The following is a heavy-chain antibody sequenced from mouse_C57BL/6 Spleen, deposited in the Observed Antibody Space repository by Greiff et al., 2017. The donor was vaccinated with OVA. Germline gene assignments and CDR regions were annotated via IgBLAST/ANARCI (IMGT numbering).Heavy chain of an antibody. CDR2: ISSGGDYI. J-gene: IGHJ3*01. CDR3: TREPLTLSTIYGGVFAY. Sequence: EVKVVESGEGLVKPGGSLKLSCAASGFTFSSYAMSWVRQTPEKRLEWVAYISSGGDYIYYADTVKGRFTISRDNARNTLYLQMSSLKSEDTAMYYCTREPLTLSTIYGGVFAYWGQGTLVTVSA. D-gene: IGHD2-1*01. CDR1: GFTFSSYA. V-gene: IGHV5-9-1*02.